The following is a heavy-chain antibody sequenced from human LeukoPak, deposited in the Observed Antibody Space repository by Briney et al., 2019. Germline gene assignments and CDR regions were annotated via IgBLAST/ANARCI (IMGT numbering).Heavy chain of an antibody. CDR1: GGSISSSSYY. J-gene: IGHJ5*02. D-gene: IGHD3-10*01. Sequence: PSETLSLTCTVSGGSISSSSYYWGWIRQPPGKGLEWIGEINHSGSTNYNPSLKSRVTISVDASKNQFSLKLSSVTAADTAVYYCARRGRLWFGESRWFDPWGQGTLVTVSS. CDR2: INHSGST. V-gene: IGHV4-39*07. CDR3: ARRGRLWFGESRWFDP.